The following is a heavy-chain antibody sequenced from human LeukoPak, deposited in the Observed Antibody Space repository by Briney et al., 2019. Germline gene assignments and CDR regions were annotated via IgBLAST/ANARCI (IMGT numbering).Heavy chain of an antibody. CDR2: IYYSGST. D-gene: IGHD6-6*01. V-gene: IGHV4-59*01. CDR3: ARGHRSSIGYNWFDP. J-gene: IGHJ5*02. Sequence: PSETLSLTCSVSGGSISSYYWSWIRQPPGKGLEWIGYIYYSGSTDYNPFLKSRVTISVDTSKNQFSLRLTSVTAADTAVYYCARGHRSSIGYNWFDPWGQGTLVTVSS. CDR1: GGSISSYY.